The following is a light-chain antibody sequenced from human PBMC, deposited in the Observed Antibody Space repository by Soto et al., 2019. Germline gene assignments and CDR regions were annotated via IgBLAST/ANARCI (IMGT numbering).Light chain of an antibody. CDR3: MQALQTPRYR. J-gene: IGKJ2*03. CDR1: QSLLHSNGYNY. Sequence: DIVMTQSPLSLPVTPGEPASISCRSSQSLLHSNGYNYLDWYLQKPGQSPQLLIYLGSNRASGVPDRFSGSGSGTDFTLKISRVEAEDVGVYYCMQALQTPRYRFGQGTKLEIK. CDR2: LGS. V-gene: IGKV2-28*01.